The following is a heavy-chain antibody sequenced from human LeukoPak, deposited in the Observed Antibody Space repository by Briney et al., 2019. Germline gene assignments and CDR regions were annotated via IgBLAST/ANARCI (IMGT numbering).Heavy chain of an antibody. Sequence: GGSLRLSCAASGFTFSSYSMNWVRQAPGRGLEWVSSISSSSSYIYYADSVKGRFTISRDNAKSSLYLQMNSLRAEDTAVYYCARGPRRAGGIVGATTLLNYYYMDVWGKGTTVTVSS. V-gene: IGHV3-21*01. CDR3: ARGPRRAGGIVGATTLLNYYYMDV. CDR1: GFTFSSYS. CDR2: ISSSSSYI. D-gene: IGHD1-26*01. J-gene: IGHJ6*03.